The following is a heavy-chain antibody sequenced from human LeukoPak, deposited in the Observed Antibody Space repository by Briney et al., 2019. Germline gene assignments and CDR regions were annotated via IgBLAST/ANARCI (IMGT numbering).Heavy chain of an antibody. CDR1: GGSISSSSYY. CDR3: ARDYAVAWGRNYYYYMDV. CDR2: IYYSGST. D-gene: IGHD6-19*01. Sequence: SETLSLTCTVSGGSISSSSYYWGWIRQPPGKGLEWIGSIYYSGSTYYNPSLKSRVTISVDTSKNQFSLKLSSVTAADTAVYYCARDYAVAWGRNYYYYMDVWGKGTTVTVSS. V-gene: IGHV4-39*07. J-gene: IGHJ6*03.